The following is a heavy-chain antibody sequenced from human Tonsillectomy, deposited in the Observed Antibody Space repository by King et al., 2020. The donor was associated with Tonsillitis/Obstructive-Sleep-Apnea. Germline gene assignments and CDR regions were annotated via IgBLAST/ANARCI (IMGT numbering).Heavy chain of an antibody. J-gene: IGHJ6*02. D-gene: IGHD6-13*01. CDR3: ARDMLTSNWPYYCLDV. CDR2: MWFDGSPK. Sequence: VQLVESGGGVVQPGRSLRLSCAASGFTFSTYGMHWVRQAPGKGLEWVAVMWFDGSPKHYADSVKGRFTISRDNSKNTLYLQMNSLRADDTAVYYGARDMLTSNWPYYCLDVWGRGTTVTVSS. CDR1: GFTFSTYG. V-gene: IGHV3-33*01.